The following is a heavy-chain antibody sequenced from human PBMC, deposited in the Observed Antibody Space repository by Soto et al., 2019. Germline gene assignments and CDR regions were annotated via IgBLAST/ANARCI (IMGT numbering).Heavy chain of an antibody. CDR2: IWYDGSNK. CDR3: ARKGRGSSSSMDY. J-gene: IGHJ4*02. Sequence: LRLSCAASGFTFSSYGMHWVRQAPGKGLEWVAVIWYDGSNKYYADSVKGRFTIFRDNSKNTLYLQMNSLRAEDTAVYYCARKGRGSSSSMDYWGQGTLVTGS. CDR1: GFTFSSYG. D-gene: IGHD6-13*01. V-gene: IGHV3-33*01.